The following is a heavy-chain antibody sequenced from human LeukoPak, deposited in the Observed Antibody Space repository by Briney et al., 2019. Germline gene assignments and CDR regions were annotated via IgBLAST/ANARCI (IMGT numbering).Heavy chain of an antibody. CDR2: IYPNSGGT. D-gene: IGHD6-19*01. J-gene: IGHJ4*02. V-gene: IGHV1-2*02. Sequence: ASVKVSCKASRYTFTGYYMHWVRQAPGQGLEWMGWIYPNSGGTNYAQKFQGRVTMTRDTSISTAYMELSRLRSDDTAVYYCARVHSSAWYYFDYWGQGTLVTVSS. CDR1: RYTFTGYY. CDR3: ARVHSSAWYYFDY.